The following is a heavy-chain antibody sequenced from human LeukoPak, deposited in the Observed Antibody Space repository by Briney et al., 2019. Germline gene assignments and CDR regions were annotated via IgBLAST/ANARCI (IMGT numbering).Heavy chain of an antibody. Sequence: GGSLRLSCAASGLTLKYWMNWVGQAPGKGLEWVANIKQDGSEKFYADSVKGRFSISRDNTQNLVYLQMDSLRGEDSAVYYCAGGGGWLIDSWGQGTLVTVSS. V-gene: IGHV3-7*01. CDR2: IKQDGSEK. CDR3: AGGGGWLIDS. J-gene: IGHJ4*02. D-gene: IGHD3-9*01. CDR1: GLTLKYW.